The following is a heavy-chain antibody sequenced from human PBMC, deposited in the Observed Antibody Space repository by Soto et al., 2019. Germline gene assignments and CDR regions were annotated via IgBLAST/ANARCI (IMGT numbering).Heavy chain of an antibody. D-gene: IGHD6-19*01. CDR1: GYTFTGYY. V-gene: IGHV1-2*02. CDR2: INPNSGGT. Sequence: ALVKVSCKASGYTFTGYYMHWVRQAPGQGLEWMGWINPNSGGTNYAQKFQGRVTMTRDTSISTAYMELSRLRSDDTAVYYCARDLGRGWGPSGYYYGMDVWGQGTTVTVSS. J-gene: IGHJ6*02. CDR3: ARDLGRGWGPSGYYYGMDV.